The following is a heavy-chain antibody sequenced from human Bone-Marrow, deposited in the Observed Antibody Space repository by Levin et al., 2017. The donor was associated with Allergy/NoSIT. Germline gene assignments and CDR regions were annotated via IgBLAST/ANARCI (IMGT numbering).Heavy chain of an antibody. CDR2: INHSGST. Sequence: SETLSLTCAVYGGSFSGYYWSWIRQPPGKGLDWIGEINHSGSTNYNPSLKSRVTVSVDTSKNQFSLKLSSVTAADTAVYYCARVSTGSYYYFDNWGQGTLVTVSS. J-gene: IGHJ4*02. V-gene: IGHV4-34*01. CDR3: ARVSTGSYYYFDN. CDR1: GGSFSGYY. D-gene: IGHD3-10*01.